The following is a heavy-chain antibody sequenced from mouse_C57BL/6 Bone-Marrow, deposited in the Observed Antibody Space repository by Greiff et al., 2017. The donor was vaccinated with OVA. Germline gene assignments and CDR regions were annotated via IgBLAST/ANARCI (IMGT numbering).Heavy chain of an antibody. CDR3: ARGAVVADYAMDY. CDR1: GFTFSDFY. J-gene: IGHJ4*01. D-gene: IGHD1-1*01. V-gene: IGHV7-1*01. Sequence: EVQLVESGGGLVQSGRSLRLSCATSGFTFSDFYMEWVRQAPGKGLEWIAASRNKANDYTTEYSASVKGRFIVSRDTSQSILYLQMNALRAEDTAIYYCARGAVVADYAMDYWGQGTSVTVSS. CDR2: SRNKANDYTT.